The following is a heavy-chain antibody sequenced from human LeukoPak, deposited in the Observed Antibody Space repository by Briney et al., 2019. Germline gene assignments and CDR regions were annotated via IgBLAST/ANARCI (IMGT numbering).Heavy chain of an antibody. CDR3: AKDTPSRSSGRDR. Sequence: QPGGSLRLSCAASGFTLTSYLMNWVRQAPGKGLDWLSAITGNCGNTFYAASVKGRFTISRDNSRSTLYLQMNSLRAGDTAVYYCAKDTPSRSSGRDRWGQATLVTVS. CDR2: ITGNCGNT. J-gene: IGHJ4*02. CDR1: GFTLTSYL. V-gene: IGHV3-23*01. D-gene: IGHD6-19*01.